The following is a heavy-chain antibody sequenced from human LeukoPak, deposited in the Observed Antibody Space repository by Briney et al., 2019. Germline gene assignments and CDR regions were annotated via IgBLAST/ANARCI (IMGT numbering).Heavy chain of an antibody. D-gene: IGHD6-19*01. J-gene: IGHJ4*02. CDR3: AKSSAGTMAY. CDR2: ISGNGGST. Sequence: PGGSLRLSCAASGFTFSSYAMSWVRQAPGKGLEWVSGISGNGGSTYHADSVKGRFTISRDNSKNTLYLQMNSLRAEDTAVYYCAKSSAGTMAYWGQGALVTVSS. V-gene: IGHV3-23*01. CDR1: GFTFSSYA.